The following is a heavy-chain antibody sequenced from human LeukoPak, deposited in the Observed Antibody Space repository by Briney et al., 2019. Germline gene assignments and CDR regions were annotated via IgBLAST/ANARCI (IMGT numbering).Heavy chain of an antibody. CDR1: GFTFSDYY. CDR2: IKQDGSEK. D-gene: IGHD5-12*01. CDR3: ARDVAYSGYDEKNGMDV. J-gene: IGHJ6*02. Sequence: HAGGSLRLSCAASGFTFSDYYMSWVRQAPGKGLEWVANIKQDGSEKYYVDSVKGRFTISRDNAKNSLYLQMNSLRAEDTAVYYCARDVAYSGYDEKNGMDVWGQGTTVTVSS. V-gene: IGHV3-7*01.